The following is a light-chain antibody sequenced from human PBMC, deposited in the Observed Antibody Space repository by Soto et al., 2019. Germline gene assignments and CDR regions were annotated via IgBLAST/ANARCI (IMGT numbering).Light chain of an antibody. Sequence: EIVLTQSPATLSVSPGESATLSCRASQSVSSNLAWYQQTPGQAPSLLIYGASIRATGIPDRFSGSGSGTDFTLTISSLQSEASALYYCQQYDNWPPWTFGPGTKVEIK. J-gene: IGKJ1*01. CDR3: QQYDNWPPWT. V-gene: IGKV3-15*01. CDR2: GAS. CDR1: QSVSSN.